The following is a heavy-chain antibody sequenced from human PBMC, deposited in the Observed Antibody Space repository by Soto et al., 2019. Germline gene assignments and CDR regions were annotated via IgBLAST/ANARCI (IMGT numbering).Heavy chain of an antibody. CDR1: GYPFTTYG. Sequence: QVQLVQSGAEVMKPGASVKVSCKASGYPFTTYGITWVRQAPGQGLEWMGWSSADNGNTNYAQRLQGRVTMTTDTPTSTAYMELRSLRSDDTAVYYCARDLNYGDLNFDYWGQGTLVTVSS. J-gene: IGHJ4*02. CDR3: ARDLNYGDLNFDY. V-gene: IGHV1-18*01. CDR2: SSADNGNT. D-gene: IGHD4-17*01.